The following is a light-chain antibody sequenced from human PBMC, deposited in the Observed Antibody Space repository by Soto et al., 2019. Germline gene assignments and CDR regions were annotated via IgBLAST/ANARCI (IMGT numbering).Light chain of an antibody. V-gene: IGKV3-20*01. J-gene: IGKJ1*01. CDR2: GAS. CDR3: QQYGRSPWT. CDR1: QSVNSY. Sequence: EIVLTQSPGTLSLSPVERATLSGMASQSVNSYLAWYQQKPGQAPKLPIYGASSRATGIPDRFSGSGSDTDFTLTISRLEPEDFAVYYCQQYGRSPWTFGQGTKVDIK.